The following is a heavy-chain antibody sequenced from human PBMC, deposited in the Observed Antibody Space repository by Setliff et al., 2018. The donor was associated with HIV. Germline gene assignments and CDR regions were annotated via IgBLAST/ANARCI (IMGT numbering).Heavy chain of an antibody. V-gene: IGHV4-38-2*02. Sequence: SETLSLTCAVSGYSISSGYYWGWIRQPPGRGLEWIGNIYHSGGTHYNPSLRSRVTISVDTSKNQFSLKLSSVTAADAAVYYCTRDTGYILSGYRPHWYFDLWGRGTLVTSPQ. CDR3: TRDTGYILSGYRPHWYFDL. CDR1: GYSISSGYY. CDR2: IYHSGGT. D-gene: IGHD3-9*01. J-gene: IGHJ2*01.